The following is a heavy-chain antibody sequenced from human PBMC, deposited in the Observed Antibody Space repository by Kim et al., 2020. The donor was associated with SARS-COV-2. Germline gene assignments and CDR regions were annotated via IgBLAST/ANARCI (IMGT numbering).Heavy chain of an antibody. J-gene: IGHJ4*02. Sequence: GGSLRLSCAASGFTFTNAWMSWVRQAPGKGLEWVGRIKSKAAGGTADYAEPVKGRFTISRDDSKNTVFLQMNSLKTEDTALYYCITREVGWCQGTQVTVSS. CDR2: IKSKAAGGTA. CDR3: ITREVG. CDR1: GFTFTNAW. V-gene: IGHV3-15*01.